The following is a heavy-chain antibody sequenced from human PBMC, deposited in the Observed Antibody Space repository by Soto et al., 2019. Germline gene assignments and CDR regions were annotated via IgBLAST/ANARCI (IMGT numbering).Heavy chain of an antibody. CDR1: GFTFSDYY. CDR2: ISSSGTII. J-gene: IGHJ6*02. V-gene: IGHV3-11*01. CDR3: ARGKSIFYGMDV. D-gene: IGHD2-15*01. Sequence: QVQLVESGGGLVKPGGSLRLSCAASGFTFSDYYISWIRQAPGKGLEWVSYISSSGTIIYHADYMKGRFTISRDNAKNSLFLQMNSLRAEDTAVYYCARGKSIFYGMDVWGQGTTVTVSS.